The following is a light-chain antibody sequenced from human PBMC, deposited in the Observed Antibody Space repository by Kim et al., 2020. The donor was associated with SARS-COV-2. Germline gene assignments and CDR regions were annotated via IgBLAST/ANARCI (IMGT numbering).Light chain of an antibody. J-gene: IGKJ1*01. CDR3: QQYSRYSWT. V-gene: IGKV1-5*01. Sequence: ASVGDRVTITCRASQSISSWLAWYQQKPGKAPKLLIYDASSLESGVPSRFSGSGSGTEFTLTISSLQPDDFAIYFCQQYSRYSWTFGQGTKVDIK. CDR1: QSISSW. CDR2: DAS.